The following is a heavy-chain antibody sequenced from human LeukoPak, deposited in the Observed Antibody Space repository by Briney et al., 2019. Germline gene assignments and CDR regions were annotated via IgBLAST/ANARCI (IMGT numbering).Heavy chain of an antibody. V-gene: IGHV1-18*01. CDR3: ARESSAVVVPAAIVY. CDR1: GYTFTNHG. J-gene: IGHJ4*02. Sequence: ASVTVSCKASGYTFTNHGFSWLRQAPGQGLEWMGWISVYNGNTNYAQKFQGRLTMTTDTPTNTASMELRSLRSDDTAVYYCARESSAVVVPAAIVYWGQGTRVTVSS. CDR2: ISVYNGNT. D-gene: IGHD2-2*02.